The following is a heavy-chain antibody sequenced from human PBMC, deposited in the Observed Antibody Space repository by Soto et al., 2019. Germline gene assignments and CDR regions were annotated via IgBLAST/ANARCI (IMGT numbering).Heavy chain of an antibody. Sequence: GGSLRLFCAASGFTFSSYAMSWVRQAPGKGLEWVSAISGSGGSTYYADSVKGRFTISRDNSKNTLYLQMNSLRAEDTAVYYCAKEASSCSGGSCFVDYWGQGTLVTVSA. CDR1: GFTFSSYA. V-gene: IGHV3-23*01. J-gene: IGHJ4*02. CDR2: ISGSGGST. CDR3: AKEASSCSGGSCFVDY. D-gene: IGHD2-15*01.